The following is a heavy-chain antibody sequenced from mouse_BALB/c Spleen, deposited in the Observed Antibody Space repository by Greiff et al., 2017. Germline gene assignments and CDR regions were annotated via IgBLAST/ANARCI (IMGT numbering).Heavy chain of an antibody. CDR1: GFNIKDYY. Sequence: EVQLQQSGAELVRPGALVKLSCKASGFNIKDYYMHWVKQRPEQGLEWIGWIDPENGNTIYDPKFQGKASITADTSSNTAYLQLSSLTSEDTAVYYCAIDDGYYDAMDYWGQGTSVTVSS. CDR3: AIDDGYYDAMDY. J-gene: IGHJ4*01. D-gene: IGHD2-3*01. CDR2: IDPENGNT. V-gene: IGHV14-1*02.